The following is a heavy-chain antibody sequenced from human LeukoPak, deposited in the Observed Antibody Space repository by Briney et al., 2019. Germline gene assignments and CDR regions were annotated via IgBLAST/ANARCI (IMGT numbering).Heavy chain of an antibody. CDR2: TYYRSNLYN. CDR3: ARGPRTTNDAFDI. V-gene: IGHV6-1*01. CDR1: GDTVSSNSAA. J-gene: IGHJ3*02. D-gene: IGHD1-1*01. Sequence: SQTLSLTCAISGDTVSSNSAAWNWIRQSPSRGLEWLGRTYYRSNLYNDYAVSVKSRITINTDTSKNQFSLQLNSVTPEDTPMYYCARGPRTTNDAFDIWGQGTMVTVSS.